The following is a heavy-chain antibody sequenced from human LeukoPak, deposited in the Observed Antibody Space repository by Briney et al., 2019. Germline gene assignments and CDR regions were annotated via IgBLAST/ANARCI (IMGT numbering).Heavy chain of an antibody. D-gene: IGHD6-13*01. CDR1: GFTFSSYW. CDR3: AMGSWFLDY. J-gene: IGHJ4*02. V-gene: IGHV3-7*01. CDR2: IKQDGSEK. Sequence: GGSLRLSCAASGFTFSSYWMSCVRQAPGKGLEWVANIKQDGSEKYYVDSVKGRFTISRDNAKNSLYLQMNSLRAEDTAVYYWAMGSWFLDYWGQGTLVTVSS.